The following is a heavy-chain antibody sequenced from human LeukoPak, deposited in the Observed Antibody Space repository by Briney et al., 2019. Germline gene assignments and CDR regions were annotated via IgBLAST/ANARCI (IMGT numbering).Heavy chain of an antibody. CDR3: ARAGYSSSWQYWYFDL. CDR2: INPSGGST. CDR1: GYTFTSYA. V-gene: IGHV1-46*01. D-gene: IGHD6-13*01. J-gene: IGHJ2*01. Sequence: GASVKVSCKASGYTFTSYAMNWVRQAPGQGLEWMGIINPSGGSTSYAQKFQGRVTMTRDMSTSTVYMELSSLRSEDTAVYYCARAGYSSSWQYWYFDLWGRGTLVTVSS.